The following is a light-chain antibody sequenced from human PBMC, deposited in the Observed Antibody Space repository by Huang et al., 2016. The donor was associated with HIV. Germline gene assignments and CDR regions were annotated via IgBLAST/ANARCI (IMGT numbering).Light chain of an antibody. CDR3: QQSNSWPPWT. J-gene: IGKJ1*01. V-gene: IGKV3-15*01. Sequence: EIVMTQSPAILSVSPGERATLSCRASQSVSNNLAWYQQKPGQAPRLVSYGVPTRATGIPARFSGSGSGTEFTLTISSLQSEDFAVYYCQQSNSWPPWTFGQGTKVEI. CDR2: GVP. CDR1: QSVSNN.